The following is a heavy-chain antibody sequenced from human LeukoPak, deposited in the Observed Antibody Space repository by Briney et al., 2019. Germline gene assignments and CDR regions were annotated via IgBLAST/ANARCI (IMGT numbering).Heavy chain of an antibody. CDR2: ITRDSIYT. J-gene: IGHJ4*02. V-gene: IGHV3-21*01. Sequence: GGSLRLSCAASGFTFNNYNMNWVRQTPGKGLEWVSSITRDSIYTFYADSVRGRFTISRDNAKNLLSLQMNSLRAEDTAVYYCARDFRFLEDYWGQGTLVTVSS. D-gene: IGHD3-3*01. CDR3: ARDFRFLEDY. CDR1: GFTFNNYN.